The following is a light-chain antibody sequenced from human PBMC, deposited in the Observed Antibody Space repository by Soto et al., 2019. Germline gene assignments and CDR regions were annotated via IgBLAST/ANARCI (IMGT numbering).Light chain of an antibody. CDR2: SND. V-gene: IGLV1-44*01. CDR1: SSNIGSNS. CDR3: AEWDDSLNGYV. J-gene: IGLJ1*01. Sequence: QAVVTQPPSASGTPGQRVTISCSGSSSNIGSNSVNWYQQLPGTAPKLLIYSNDRRPSGVPDRFSGSKSGTSASLAISGLQSEDEADYYCAEWDDSLNGYVFGTGTKVTVL.